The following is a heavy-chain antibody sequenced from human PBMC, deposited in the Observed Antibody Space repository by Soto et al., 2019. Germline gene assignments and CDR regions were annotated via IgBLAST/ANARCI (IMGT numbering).Heavy chain of an antibody. D-gene: IGHD3-22*01. J-gene: IGHJ4*02. Sequence: VGSLRLSCAASGFIFSGHWMSWVRQAPGKGLEWVAKIKEDGTEKYYVDSVKGRFTISRDNAEKSLYLQMNNLRAEDTALYYCARERVVITGFDYWGQGTLVTVSS. CDR2: IKEDGTEK. V-gene: IGHV3-7*01. CDR1: GFIFSGHW. CDR3: ARERVVITGFDY.